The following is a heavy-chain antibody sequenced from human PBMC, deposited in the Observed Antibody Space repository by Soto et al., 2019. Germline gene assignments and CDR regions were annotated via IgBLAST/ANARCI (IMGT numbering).Heavy chain of an antibody. V-gene: IGHV1-3*01. CDR2: INAGNRNT. CDR1: GYIFTSYV. Sequence: QVQLVQSGAEVQKSGASVKVSCKASGYIFTSYVIHWVRQAPGQRLEWLGWINAGNRNTKYSQNFQGRVTITSDTPASTAYMELSSLRSEDTAVYYCVRGNNCLDPGGPGTLVTVSS. CDR3: VRGNNCLDP. J-gene: IGHJ5*02.